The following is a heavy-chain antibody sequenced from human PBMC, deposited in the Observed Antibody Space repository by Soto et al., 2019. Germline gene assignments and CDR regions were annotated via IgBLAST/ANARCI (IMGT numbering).Heavy chain of an antibody. CDR3: AGVSPWLQGRGMDV. CDR2: IIPILGIA. V-gene: IGHV1-69*02. D-gene: IGHD5-12*01. Sequence: SVKVSCKASGGTFSSYTISWVRQAPGQGLEWMGKIIPILGIANYAQKFQGRVTITADKSTSKAYMELSSLRSEDTAVYYWAGVSPWLQGRGMDVWGQGTTVTVSS. CDR1: GGTFSSYT. J-gene: IGHJ6*02.